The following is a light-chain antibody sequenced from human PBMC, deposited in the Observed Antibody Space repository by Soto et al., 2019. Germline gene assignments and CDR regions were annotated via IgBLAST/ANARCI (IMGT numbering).Light chain of an antibody. J-gene: IGKJ2*01. Sequence: EIVLTQSPGTLSLSPGERATLSCRASQSVSSSYLAWYQQKPGQAPRLLIYGAYSRATGIPDRFSGSGSGTDFPLTISRLEPEDFAVYYCQQYGSSYTFGQGTKLEIK. V-gene: IGKV3-20*01. CDR3: QQYGSSYT. CDR2: GAY. CDR1: QSVSSSY.